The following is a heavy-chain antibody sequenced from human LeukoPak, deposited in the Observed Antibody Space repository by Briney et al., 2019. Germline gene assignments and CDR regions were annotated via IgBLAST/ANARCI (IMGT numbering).Heavy chain of an antibody. CDR3: ARGIAADPWDYYYYYYMDV. V-gene: IGHV1-46*01. CDR1: GYTFTSYY. Sequence: ASVKVSCKASGYTFTSYYMHWVRQAPGQGLEWMGIINPSGGSTSYAQKFQGRVTMTRDMSTSTVYMELSSLRSEDTAVYYCARGIAADPWDYYYYYYMDVWGKGTTVTVSS. D-gene: IGHD6-13*01. CDR2: INPSGGST. J-gene: IGHJ6*03.